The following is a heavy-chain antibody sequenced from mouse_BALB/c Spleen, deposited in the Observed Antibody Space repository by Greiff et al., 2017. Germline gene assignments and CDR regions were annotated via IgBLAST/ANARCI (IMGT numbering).Heavy chain of an antibody. CDR3: ARIYYGNYTWFAY. CDR1: GYTFTSYT. CDR2: INPSSGYT. Sequence: VQLKQSGAELARPGASVKMSCKASGYTFTSYTMHWVKQRPGQGLEWIGYINPSSGYTNYNQKFKDKATLTADKSSSTAYMQLSSLTSEDSAVYYCARIYYGNYTWFAYWGQGTLVTVSA. V-gene: IGHV1-4*01. J-gene: IGHJ3*01. D-gene: IGHD2-1*01.